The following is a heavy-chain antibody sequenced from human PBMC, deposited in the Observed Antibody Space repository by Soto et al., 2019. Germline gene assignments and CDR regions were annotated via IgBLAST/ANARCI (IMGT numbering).Heavy chain of an antibody. CDR2: ISRDGTNK. CDR3: ARSRSGAVADSFDF. V-gene: IGHV3-30*04. J-gene: IGHJ4*02. Sequence: QVQVVESGGGVVQPGRSLRLSCAASGFTFSRYAIHWVRQAPGKGLEWVAVISRDGTNKYYADSVKGRFTISRDNSRNTLYLQMNSLRHEDAAVYYCARSRSGAVADSFDFWGQGTLVTVSS. CDR1: GFTFSRYA. D-gene: IGHD3-10*01.